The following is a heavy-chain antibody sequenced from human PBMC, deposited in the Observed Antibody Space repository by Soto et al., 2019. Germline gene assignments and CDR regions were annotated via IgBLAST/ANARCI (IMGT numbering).Heavy chain of an antibody. D-gene: IGHD3-22*01. CDR2: INPIFATP. V-gene: IGHV1-69*12. Sequence: QVQLVQSGAEVRKPGSSVKVSCKASGGTLNIYAISWVRQARGQGLEWMGGINPIFATPNTAQKFLDRVTRTADDSTNTASMELRSLRPDDTAVYYCAGSNHYETSGYLRHWGQGTLVSVSS. J-gene: IGHJ4*02. CDR1: GGTLNIYA. CDR3: AGSNHYETSGYLRH.